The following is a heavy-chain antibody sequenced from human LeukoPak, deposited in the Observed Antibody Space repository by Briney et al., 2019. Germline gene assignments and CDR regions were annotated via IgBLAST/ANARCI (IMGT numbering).Heavy chain of an antibody. CDR1: GGSISSYY. V-gene: IGHV4-59*01. Sequence: SETLSPTCTVSGGSISSYYWSWIRQPPGKGLEWIGYIYYSGSTNYNPSLKSRVTISVDTSKNQFSLKLSSVTAADTAVYYCARGTVVAATRPEYFQHWGQGTLVTVSS. J-gene: IGHJ1*01. CDR2: IYYSGST. CDR3: ARGTVVAATRPEYFQH. D-gene: IGHD2-15*01.